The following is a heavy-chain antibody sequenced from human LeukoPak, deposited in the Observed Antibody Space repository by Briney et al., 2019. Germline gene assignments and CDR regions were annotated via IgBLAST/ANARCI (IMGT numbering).Heavy chain of an antibody. J-gene: IGHJ4*02. V-gene: IGHV3-23*01. CDR3: GSGSYYPPDY. CDR1: GFTFSSYA. CDR2: ISGSGGST. Sequence: GKSLRLSCAASGFTFSSYAMSWVRQAPGKGLEWVSVISGSGGSTYYADSVKGRFTISRDNSKNTLYLQMNSLGAEDTAVYYCGSGSYYPPDYWGQGTLVTVSS. D-gene: IGHD3-10*01.